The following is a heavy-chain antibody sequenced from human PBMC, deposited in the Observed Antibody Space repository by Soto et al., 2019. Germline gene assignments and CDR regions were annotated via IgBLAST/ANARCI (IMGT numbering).Heavy chain of an antibody. Sequence: VKVSCKSSVGTFSSYAMSWLRPAPGQGLEWMGGIIPIFGTANYAQKFQGRVTITADESTSTAYMELSSPRSEDTAVYYCASLVVPAAMGGYYYYGMDVWGQGTTVTVSS. J-gene: IGHJ6*02. CDR2: IIPIFGTA. CDR3: ASLVVPAAMGGYYYYGMDV. D-gene: IGHD2-2*01. V-gene: IGHV1-69*13. CDR1: VGTFSSYA.